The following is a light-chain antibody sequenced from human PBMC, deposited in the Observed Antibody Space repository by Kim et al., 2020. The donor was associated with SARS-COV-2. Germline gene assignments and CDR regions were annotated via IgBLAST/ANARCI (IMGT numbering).Light chain of an antibody. V-gene: IGKV1-39*01. CDR3: QQTYT. J-gene: IGKJ4*01. Sequence: SSLSASVGDRFTITCRASHSISSHLNWYQQKPGKAPKLLIYAAYSLQSGVPSRFGGSATGTDFTLTISSLQPEDFATYYCQQTYTFGGGTKVDIK. CDR1: HSISSH. CDR2: AAY.